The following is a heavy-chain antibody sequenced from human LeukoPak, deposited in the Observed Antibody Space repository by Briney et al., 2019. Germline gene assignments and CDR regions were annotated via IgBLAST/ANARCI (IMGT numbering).Heavy chain of an antibody. CDR3: ARDYSVMDIVVSYFFDY. V-gene: IGHV3-48*03. J-gene: IGHJ4*02. D-gene: IGHD5-12*01. CDR2: ISTTGTII. Sequence: PGGSLRLSCAASGFTFSSYEMGWVRQAPGKGLEWISYISTTGTIIYYADSVKGRFTISRDNAENSLYLQMNSLRAEDTAVYYCARDYSVMDIVVSYFFDYWGQGTLVTVSS. CDR1: GFTFSSYE.